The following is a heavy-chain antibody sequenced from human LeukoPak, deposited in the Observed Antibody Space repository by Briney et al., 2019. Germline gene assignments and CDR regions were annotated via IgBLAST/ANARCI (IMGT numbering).Heavy chain of an antibody. D-gene: IGHD3-22*01. CDR3: AKDNLPFDSSGCQLDY. Sequence: GGSLRLSCAASGFTFDDYAMHWVRQAPGKGLEWVSLISGDGSRTYYADSVKGRFTVSRDNSKNSLHLQMNSLRSEDTALYYCAKDNLPFDSSGCQLDYWGQGTLVTVSS. CDR2: ISGDGSRT. CDR1: GFTFDDYA. J-gene: IGHJ4*02. V-gene: IGHV3-43*02.